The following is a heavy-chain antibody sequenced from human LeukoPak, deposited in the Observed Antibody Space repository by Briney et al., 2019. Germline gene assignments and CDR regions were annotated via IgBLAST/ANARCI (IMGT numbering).Heavy chain of an antibody. Sequence: SETLSLTCTVSGGSISSYYWSWIRQPPGKGLEWIGYIYYSGSTNYNPSLKSRVTISVDTSKNQFSPKLSSVTAADTAVYYCARSRAAREVDYWGQGTLVTVSS. CDR1: GGSISSYY. V-gene: IGHV4-59*01. J-gene: IGHJ4*02. CDR2: IYYSGST. CDR3: ARSRAAREVDY. D-gene: IGHD6-6*01.